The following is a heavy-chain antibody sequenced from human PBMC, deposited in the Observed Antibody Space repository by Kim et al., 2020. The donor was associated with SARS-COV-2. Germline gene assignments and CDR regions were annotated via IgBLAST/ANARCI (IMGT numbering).Heavy chain of an antibody. Sequence: GYADSVKGRFTISRDNAKNSLYLQMNSLRAEDTALYYCAKGLERGDSSSTWGQGTLVTVSS. J-gene: IGHJ5*02. V-gene: IGHV3-9*01. CDR3: AKGLERGDSSST. D-gene: IGHD3-22*01.